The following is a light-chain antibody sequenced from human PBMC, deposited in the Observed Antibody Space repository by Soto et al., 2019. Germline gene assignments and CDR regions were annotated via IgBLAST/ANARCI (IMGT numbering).Light chain of an antibody. CDR1: SXDVGGYNY. J-gene: IGLJ1*01. Sequence: QSALAQPAPVSGSPGQSVTISCTGTSXDVGGYNYVSWYQQHPGKAPKLVIFEVNKRPSGVPDRLSGSKSGNTASLTVSGLQTEDEADYYCNSYAGSNSFVFGTGTKVTVL. V-gene: IGLV2-8*01. CDR2: EVN. CDR3: NSYAGSNSFV.